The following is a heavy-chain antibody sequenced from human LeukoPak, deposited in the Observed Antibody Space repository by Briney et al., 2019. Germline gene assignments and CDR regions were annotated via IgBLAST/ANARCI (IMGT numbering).Heavy chain of an antibody. V-gene: IGHV1-69*01. D-gene: IGHD2-2*01. CDR1: GGTFSSYA. Sequence: SVKVSCKASGGTFSSYAISWVRQAPGQGLEWMGGIIPIFGTANYAQKFQGRVTITADESTSTAYMELSSLRSEDTAVYYCARDSRYCSSTSCTSWDYWGQGTLVTVSS. CDR2: IIPIFGTA. J-gene: IGHJ4*02. CDR3: ARDSRYCSSTSCTSWDY.